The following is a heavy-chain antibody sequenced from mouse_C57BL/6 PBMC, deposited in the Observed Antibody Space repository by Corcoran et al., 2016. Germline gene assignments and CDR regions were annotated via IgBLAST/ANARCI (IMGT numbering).Heavy chain of an antibody. CDR2: INPNNGGT. V-gene: IGHV1-26*01. CDR3: ARGITTVGSY. J-gene: IGHJ3*01. D-gene: IGHD1-1*01. Sequence: EVQLQQSGPELVKPGASVKISCKASGYTFTDYYMNWVKQSHGKSLEWIGDINPNNGGTSYNQKFKGKATLTVDKSSSTAYMELRSLTSEDSAVYYCARGITTVGSYWGQGTLVTVSA. CDR1: GYTFTDYY.